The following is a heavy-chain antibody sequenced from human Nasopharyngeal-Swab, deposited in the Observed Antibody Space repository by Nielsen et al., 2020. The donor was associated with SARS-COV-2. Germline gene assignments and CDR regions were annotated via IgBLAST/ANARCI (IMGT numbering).Heavy chain of an antibody. V-gene: IGHV3-21*01. J-gene: IGHJ4*02. CDR3: ASSGTGALFDY. CDR1: GFTISSYS. CDR2: ISSSSSYI. D-gene: IGHD1-1*01. Sequence: GGSLRRSCAASGFTISSYSMNWVRQAPGKGLEWVSSISSSSSYIYYADSVKGRFTISRDNAKNSLYLQMNSLRAEDTAVYYCASSGTGALFDYWGQGTLVTVSS.